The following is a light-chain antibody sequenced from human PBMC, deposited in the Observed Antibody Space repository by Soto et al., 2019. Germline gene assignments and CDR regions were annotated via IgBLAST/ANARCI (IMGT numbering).Light chain of an antibody. CDR3: SSYTSSSTLFV. CDR2: DVS. J-gene: IGLJ1*01. V-gene: IGLV2-14*01. CDR1: SSDVGGYNY. Sequence: QSVLTQPASVSGSAVQSITISCTGTSSDVGGYNYVSWYQQHPGKAPKLMIYDVSNRPSGVSNRFSGSKSGNTASLTISGLQAEDEADYYCSSYTSSSTLFVFGTGTKATVL.